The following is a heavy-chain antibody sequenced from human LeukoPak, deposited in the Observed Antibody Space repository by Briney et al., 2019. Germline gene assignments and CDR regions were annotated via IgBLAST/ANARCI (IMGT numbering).Heavy chain of an antibody. J-gene: IGHJ3*02. D-gene: IGHD5-18*01. CDR2: ISYDGSNK. V-gene: IGHV3-30-3*01. CDR1: GFTFSSYA. CDR3: ANYRIQLWQRNDAFDI. Sequence: PGGSLRLSCAASGFTFSSYAMHWVRQAPGKGLEWVAVISYDGSNKYHADSVKGRFTISRDNSKNTLYLQMNSLRAEDTAVYYCANYRIQLWQRNDAFDIWGQGTMVTVSS.